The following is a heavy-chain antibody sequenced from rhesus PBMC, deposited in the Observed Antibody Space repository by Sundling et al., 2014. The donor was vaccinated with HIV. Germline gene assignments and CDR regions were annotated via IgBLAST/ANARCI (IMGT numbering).Heavy chain of an antibody. CDR1: GGSISGYY. J-gene: IGHJ4*01. CDR3: ARGMELTY. CDR2: IGGSSGST. V-gene: IGHV4-165*01. Sequence: QVQLQESGPGLVKPSETLSLTCGVSGGSISGYYWNWIRQLPGKGLEWIGHIGGSSGSTYYNPSLESRVTISKDTSKNQFSLNLNYVTAADTAVYYCARGMELTYWGQGVLVTVSS. D-gene: IGHD1-1*01.